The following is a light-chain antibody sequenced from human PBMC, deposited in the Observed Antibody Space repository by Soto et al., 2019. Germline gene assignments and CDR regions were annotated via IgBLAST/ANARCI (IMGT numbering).Light chain of an antibody. V-gene: IGKV1-5*03. CDR3: KKYNSALRT. CDR2: KAS. CDR1: QTISSW. J-gene: IGKJ1*01. Sequence: DIQMTQSPSTLSGSVGDRVTITCRASQTISSWLAWYQQKPGKAPKLLIYKASTLKSGVQSRFSGSGSGTDFTLTISSLQPEDVATYYCKKYNSALRTFGQGTKVDI.